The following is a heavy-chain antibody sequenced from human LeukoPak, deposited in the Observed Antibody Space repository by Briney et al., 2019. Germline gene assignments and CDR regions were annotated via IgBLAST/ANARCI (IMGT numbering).Heavy chain of an antibody. CDR3: ARTYNSGWLQFDY. J-gene: IGHJ4*02. Sequence: SGTLSLTCTVSGGSVSSGSYYWSWIRQPPGKGLEWIGYIYYSGSTNYNPSLKSRVTISVDTSKNQFSLKLSSVTAADTAVYYCARTYNSGWLQFDYWGQGTLVTVSS. CDR2: IYYSGST. D-gene: IGHD6-19*01. V-gene: IGHV4-61*01. CDR1: GGSVSSGSYY.